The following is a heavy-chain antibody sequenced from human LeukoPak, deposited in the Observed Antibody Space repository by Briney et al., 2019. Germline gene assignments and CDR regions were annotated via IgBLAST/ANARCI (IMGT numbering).Heavy chain of an antibody. CDR1: GGSISGGSYY. CDR2: IYYSGTT. J-gene: IGHJ4*02. Sequence: PSETLSLTCTVSGGSISGGSYYWSWIRQHPGKGLVWIGYIYYSGTTYYHPSLKSRVTISVDTSKNHFSLKLSSVAAADTAVYYCARASYYDSSGLTEPYYFDYWCQGTLVTVTS. CDR3: ARASYYDSSGLTEPYYFDY. D-gene: IGHD3-22*01. V-gene: IGHV4-31*03.